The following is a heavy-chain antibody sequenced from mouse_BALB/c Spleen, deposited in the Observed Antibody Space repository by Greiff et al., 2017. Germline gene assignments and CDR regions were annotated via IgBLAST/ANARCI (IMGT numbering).Heavy chain of an antibody. CDR1: GYTFTSYW. CDR2: IYPGDGDT. V-gene: IGHV1-87*01. J-gene: IGHJ3*01. CDR3: ARYYDYDGAWFAY. Sequence: VQLQQSGAELARPGASVKLSCKASGYTFTSYWMQWVKQRPGQGLEWIGAIYPGDGDTRYTQKFKGKATLTADKSSSTAYMQLSSLASEASAVYYCARYYDYDGAWFAYWGQGTLVTVSA. D-gene: IGHD2-4*01.